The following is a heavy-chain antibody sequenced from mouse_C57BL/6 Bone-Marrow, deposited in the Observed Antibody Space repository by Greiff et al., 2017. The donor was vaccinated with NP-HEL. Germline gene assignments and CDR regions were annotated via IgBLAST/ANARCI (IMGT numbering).Heavy chain of an antibody. CDR1: GYTFTSYW. V-gene: IGHV1-50*01. CDR2: IDPSDSYT. Sequence: QVQLKQPGAELVKPGASVKLSCKASGYTFTSYWMQWVKQRPGQGLEWIGEIDPSDSYTNYNQKFKGKATLTVDTSSSTAYMQLSSLTSEDSAVYYCARYGYDADYWGQGTTLTVSS. CDR3: ARYGYDADY. J-gene: IGHJ2*01. D-gene: IGHD2-2*01.